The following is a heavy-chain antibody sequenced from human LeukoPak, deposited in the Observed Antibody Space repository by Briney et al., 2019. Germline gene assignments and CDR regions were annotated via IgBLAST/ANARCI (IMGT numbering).Heavy chain of an antibody. CDR3: ARDRDTAMVLDY. V-gene: IGHV3-30-3*01. J-gene: IGHJ4*02. D-gene: IGHD5-18*01. Sequence: GRSLRLSCAASGFTFSSYAMHWVRQAPGKGLEWVAVISYDGSNKYYADSVKGRFTISRDNSKNTLYLQMNSLRAEDTAVYYCARDRDTAMVLDYWGQGTLVTVSS. CDR2: ISYDGSNK. CDR1: GFTFSSYA.